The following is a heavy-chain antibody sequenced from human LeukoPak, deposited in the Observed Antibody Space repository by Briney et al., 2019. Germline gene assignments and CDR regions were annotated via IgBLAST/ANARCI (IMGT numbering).Heavy chain of an antibody. D-gene: IGHD3-10*01. CDR2: INPSGGST. V-gene: IGHV1-46*01. CDR3: ARDLPVLWFGELPGPS. Sequence: GASVKVSCKASGYTFTSYYMHWVRQAPGQGLEWMGIINPSGGSTSYAQKFQGRVTMTRDMSTSTVYMELSSLRSEDTAVYYCARDLPVLWFGELPGPSWGQGTLVTVSS. CDR1: GYTFTSYY. J-gene: IGHJ4*02.